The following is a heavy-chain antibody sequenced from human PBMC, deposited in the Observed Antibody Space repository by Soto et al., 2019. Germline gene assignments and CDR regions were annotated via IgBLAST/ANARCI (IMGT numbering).Heavy chain of an antibody. CDR3: ARDPLSYGDYAQTYWYFDL. J-gene: IGHJ2*01. CDR1: GFIFSAYG. V-gene: IGHV3-33*01. Sequence: QGQLVESGGGVVQPGGSLRLSCAASGFIFSAYGIHWVRQAPGKGLEWVAIVWNDGINKYYADSVKGRFTISRDNFKNTVDLQMNSLRVEDTAVYYCARDPLSYGDYAQTYWYFDLWGRGTRVTVSS. CDR2: VWNDGINK. D-gene: IGHD4-17*01.